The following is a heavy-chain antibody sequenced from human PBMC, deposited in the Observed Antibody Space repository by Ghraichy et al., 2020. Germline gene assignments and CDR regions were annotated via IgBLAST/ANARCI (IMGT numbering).Heavy chain of an antibody. CDR1: GFTFSGYW. CDR3: TRDPRATYQP. CDR2: INTDASST. V-gene: IGHV3-74*01. J-gene: IGHJ5*02. Sequence: GGSLRLSCAASGFTFSGYWMHWVRQAPGKGLVWVSRINTDASSTNYADSVKGRFTISRDNAKSTLYLQMNSLRAEDTAVYYCTRDPRATYQPWGQGTLVIVSS.